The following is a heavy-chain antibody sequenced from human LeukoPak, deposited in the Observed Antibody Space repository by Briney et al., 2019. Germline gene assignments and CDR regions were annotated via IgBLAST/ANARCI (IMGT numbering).Heavy chain of an antibody. J-gene: IGHJ4*02. V-gene: IGHV3-20*04. Sequence: GGSLRLSCAASGSTFDDHGMSWVRQVPGKGLEWVAGINWNGGSTGYADSVKGRFTISRDNAKNSLFLQMNGLRAEDTALYYCAMGDSSGWYFDYWGQGTLVTVSS. CDR1: GSTFDDHG. D-gene: IGHD6-19*01. CDR2: INWNGGST. CDR3: AMGDSSGWYFDY.